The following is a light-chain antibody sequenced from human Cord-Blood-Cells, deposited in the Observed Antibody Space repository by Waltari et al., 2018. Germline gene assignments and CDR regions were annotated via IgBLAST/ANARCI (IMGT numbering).Light chain of an antibody. J-gene: IGKJ1*01. CDR3: QQYGSSPPWT. CDR2: GAS. Sequence: EIESTQSPGTLSLSPGERATPSCRARQSVSSSYLAWYQQKPCHAPRLLISGASSRATGIPDRVSGRASATDFTLPISRLEPEDVAVYYCQQYGSSPPWTFGQGTKVEIK. CDR1: QSVSSSY. V-gene: IGKV3-20*01.